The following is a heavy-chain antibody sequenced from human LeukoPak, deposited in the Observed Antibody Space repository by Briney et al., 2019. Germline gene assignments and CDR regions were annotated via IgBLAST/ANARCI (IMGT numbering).Heavy chain of an antibody. Sequence: GGSLRLSCAVSGFTVSSNYMSWVRQAPGKGLEWVSVIYSGGSTYYADSVKGRFTISSDNSKNTLYPQMNSLRAEDTAVYYCARGYLWGFDYWGQRTLVTVSS. CDR1: GFTVSSNY. J-gene: IGHJ4*02. CDR2: IYSGGST. CDR3: ARGYLWGFDY. V-gene: IGHV3-53*01. D-gene: IGHD3-10*02.